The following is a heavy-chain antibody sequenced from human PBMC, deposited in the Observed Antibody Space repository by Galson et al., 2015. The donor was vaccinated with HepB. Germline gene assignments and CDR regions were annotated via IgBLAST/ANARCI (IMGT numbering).Heavy chain of an antibody. Sequence: SVKVSCKASGYTFTIYGVGWVRQAPGQGLEWMGWISTYNGNTNYAQKFQGRVTMTTDTSTTTAYMELTSLRSDDTAVYYCARGGSERLQWFGESSYWFDPWGQGTLVTVSS. J-gene: IGHJ5*02. V-gene: IGHV1-18*01. CDR2: ISTYNGNT. CDR1: GYTFTIYG. D-gene: IGHD3-10*01. CDR3: ARGGSERLQWFGESSYWFDP.